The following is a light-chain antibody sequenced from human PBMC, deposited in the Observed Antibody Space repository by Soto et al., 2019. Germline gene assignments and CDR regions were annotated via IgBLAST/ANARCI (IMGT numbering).Light chain of an antibody. J-gene: IGKJ1*01. Sequence: ELVMTQSPATLSVSPGEGATLSCRASQSVGSNVAWYQQIPGQGPRLLIYGASTRATGVPARFSGTVSGTEGALTINSLKYEDGSVYYCQQYYSTTWTFGQGTKVDIK. CDR3: QQYYSTTWT. CDR2: GAS. V-gene: IGKV3-15*01. CDR1: QSVGSN.